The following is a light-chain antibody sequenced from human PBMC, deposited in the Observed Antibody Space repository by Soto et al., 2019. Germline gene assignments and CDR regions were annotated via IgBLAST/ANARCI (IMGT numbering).Light chain of an antibody. CDR3: QSYDISLHNYV. CDR2: GDN. CDR1: TSSIGAPYD. Sequence: QSVLTQPPSVSGSPGQSGCVSCTGRTSSIGAPYDVHWYQHLPGTAPKLLIYGDNNRPSGVPDRFSGSKSGTSASLAITRLQAEDEADYYCQSYDISLHNYVFGTGTKVTVL. V-gene: IGLV1-40*01. J-gene: IGLJ1*01.